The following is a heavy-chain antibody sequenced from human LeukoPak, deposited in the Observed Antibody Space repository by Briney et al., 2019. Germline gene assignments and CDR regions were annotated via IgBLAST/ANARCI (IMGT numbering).Heavy chain of an antibody. V-gene: IGHV3-66*01. CDR2: IYSGGST. CDR3: ARLIVTYSSSWYDY. CDR1: GFTVSSNY. D-gene: IGHD6-13*01. J-gene: IGHJ4*02. Sequence: GGSLRLSCAASGFTVSSNYMSWVRQAPGKGLEWVSVIYSGGSTYYADSVEGRFTISRDNSKNTLYLQMNSLRAEDTAVYYCARLIVTYSSSWYDYWGQGTLVTVSS.